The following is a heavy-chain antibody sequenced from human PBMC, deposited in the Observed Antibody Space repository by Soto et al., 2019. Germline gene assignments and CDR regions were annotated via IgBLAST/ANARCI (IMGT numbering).Heavy chain of an antibody. Sequence: QVQLVESGGGVVQPGRSLRLSCAASGFTFSSYAMHWVRQAPGKGLEWVAVISYDGTNKFHADSVKGRFIISRDNSKNPLYLQIKSRMAEDTAVYYCGGASNSSGSYGLDSWGQGTAVTVSS. CDR3: GGASNSSGSYGLDS. J-gene: IGHJ4*02. CDR2: ISYDGTNK. V-gene: IGHV3-30-3*01. D-gene: IGHD6-19*01. CDR1: GFTFSSYA.